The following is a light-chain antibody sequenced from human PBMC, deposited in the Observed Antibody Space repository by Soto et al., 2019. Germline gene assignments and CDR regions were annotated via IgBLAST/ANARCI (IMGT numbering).Light chain of an antibody. CDR3: RRQHTPPST. J-gene: IGKJ4*01. V-gene: IGKV1-5*03. Sequence: DIQMTQSPSTLSASVGDRVTITCRASQSILSYLAWYQEKPGRAPKLLIYKASSLEDAVPSRCSGSVAGTAFTLSISSLQPDDFATEYCRRQHTPPSTVGGGTKVEI. CDR1: QSILSY. CDR2: KAS.